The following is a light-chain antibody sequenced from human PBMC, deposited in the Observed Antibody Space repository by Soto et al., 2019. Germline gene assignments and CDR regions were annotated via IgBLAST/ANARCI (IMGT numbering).Light chain of an antibody. J-gene: IGKJ2*01. CDR1: QTISCW. CDR2: DAS. Sequence: DIQMTQSPSTLSASVGHRVTITCRASQTISCWLAWYQQKPGKAPELLIYDASKLQNGVPSRFSGSESGTEFTLTISSLQPDDVATYYCQQYKSSYTFGQGTK. V-gene: IGKV1-5*01. CDR3: QQYKSSYT.